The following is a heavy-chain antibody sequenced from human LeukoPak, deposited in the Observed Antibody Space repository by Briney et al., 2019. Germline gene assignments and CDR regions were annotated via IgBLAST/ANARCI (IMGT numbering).Heavy chain of an antibody. J-gene: IGHJ4*02. CDR1: GGSFSGYY. CDR3: ARGDYITPFDY. D-gene: IGHD3-10*01. V-gene: IGHV4-34*01. CDR2: INHSGST. Sequence: PSETLSLTCAVYGGSFSGYYWSWIRQPPGKGLEWIGEINHSGSTNYNPSLKSRVTISVDTSKNQFSLKLSSVTAADTAVYYCARGDYITPFDYWGQGTLVTVSS.